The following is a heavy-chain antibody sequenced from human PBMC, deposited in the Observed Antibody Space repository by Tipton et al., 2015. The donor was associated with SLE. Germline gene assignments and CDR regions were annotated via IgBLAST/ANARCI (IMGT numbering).Heavy chain of an antibody. J-gene: IGHJ4*02. D-gene: IGHD2-21*01. CDR1: GGSISVYY. V-gene: IGHV4-59*12. CDR3: ARDWGGEALDF. CDR2: IYDSGS. Sequence: TLSLTCTVSGGSISVYYWNWIRQSPGKGLEWSASIYDSGSNYNPSLKNRVTISLDTSKSQFSLKLTSVTAADTAVYYCARDWGGEALDFWGQGTLVTVSS.